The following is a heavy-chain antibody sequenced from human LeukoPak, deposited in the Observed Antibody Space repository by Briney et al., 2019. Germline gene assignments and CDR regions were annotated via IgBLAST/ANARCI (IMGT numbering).Heavy chain of an antibody. Sequence: ASVKVSCKASGYTFTGYYMHWVRQAPGQGLEWMGWISAYNGNTNYAQKLQGRVTMTTDTSTSTAYMELRSLRSDDTAVYYCARGVSYDGVDYWGQGTLVTVSS. V-gene: IGHV1-18*04. CDR2: ISAYNGNT. CDR3: ARGVSYDGVDY. D-gene: IGHD3-10*01. J-gene: IGHJ4*02. CDR1: GYTFTGYY.